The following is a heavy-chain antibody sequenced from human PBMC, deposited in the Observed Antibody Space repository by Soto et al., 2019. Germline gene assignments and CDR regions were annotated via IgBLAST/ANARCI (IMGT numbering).Heavy chain of an antibody. V-gene: IGHV4-30-4*01. Sequence: SETLSLTCSVSGASIVSGDYYWNWVRQSPGKGLEWIGYIYYTGFVSYNPSLKSRLTISVDRSRDQFSLSLTSVTPADTAVYYCARGRGVVVNGLHISNYFDFWTQGTQVTVSS. CDR1: GASIVSGDYY. D-gene: IGHD3-22*01. CDR2: IYYTGFV. J-gene: IGHJ4*02. CDR3: ARGRGVVVNGLHISNYFDF.